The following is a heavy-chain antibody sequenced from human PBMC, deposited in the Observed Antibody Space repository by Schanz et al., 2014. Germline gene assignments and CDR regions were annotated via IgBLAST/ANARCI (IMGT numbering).Heavy chain of an antibody. CDR3: ARDSLRGATGGYGMDV. Sequence: QVQLQESGPGLVKPSQTLSLTCTVSGGSVSSGGDYWSWIRQHPGKGLEGIGEIYHSGNTNYNASLKSRVTVSVDKSKNQSTLKVRSVPAADTAVYYCARDSLRGATGGYGMDVWGQGTTVTVSS. CDR2: IYHSGNT. D-gene: IGHD2-8*02. V-gene: IGHV4-31*03. J-gene: IGHJ6*02. CDR1: GGSVSSGGDY.